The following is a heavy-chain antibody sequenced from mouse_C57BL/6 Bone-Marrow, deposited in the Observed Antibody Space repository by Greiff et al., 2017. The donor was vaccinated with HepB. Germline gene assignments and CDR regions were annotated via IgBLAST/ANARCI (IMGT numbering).Heavy chain of an antibody. CDR1: GYTFTSYW. CDR2: IDPSDSET. J-gene: IGHJ3*01. CDR3: ARRGFYGNYVGGFAY. Sequence: QVQLQQPGAELVRPGSSVKLSCKASGYTFTSYWMHWVKQRPIQGLEWIGNIDPSDSETHYNQKFKDKATLTVDKSSSTAYMQLGSLTSEDSAVYYCARRGFYGNYVGGFAYWGQGTLVTVSA. V-gene: IGHV1-52*01. D-gene: IGHD2-1*01.